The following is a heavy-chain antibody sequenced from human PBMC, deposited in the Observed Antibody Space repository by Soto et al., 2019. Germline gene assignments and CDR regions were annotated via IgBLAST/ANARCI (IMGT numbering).Heavy chain of an antibody. CDR2: ISGSGGST. V-gene: IGHV3-23*01. Sequence: EVQLLESGGGLVQPGGSLRLSCAASGFTFSSYAMSWVRQAPGKGLEWVSAISGSGGSTYYADSVKGRFTISRDNSKNTLYLQMNSRRAEDTAVYYCAKDHSYYDNRGEGGQGTLVTVSS. CDR3: AKDHSYYDNRGE. CDR1: GFTFSSYA. J-gene: IGHJ4*02. D-gene: IGHD3-22*01.